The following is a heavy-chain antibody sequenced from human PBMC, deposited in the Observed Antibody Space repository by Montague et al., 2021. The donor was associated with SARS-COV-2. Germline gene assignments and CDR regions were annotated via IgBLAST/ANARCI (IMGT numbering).Heavy chain of an antibody. CDR3: ARDRRGSVSSGPYYYGMDV. J-gene: IGHJ6*02. D-gene: IGHD6-19*01. CDR2: IGSSSNPI. Sequence: SLRLSCAASGFTFSSYSTNWVRQAPGKGLEWVSYIGSSSNPIYYADSVQGRFTISRDNAKNSLYLQMNSLRAEDTAVYYCARDRRGSVSSGPYYYGMDVWGQGTTVTVSS. V-gene: IGHV3-48*04. CDR1: GFTFSSYS.